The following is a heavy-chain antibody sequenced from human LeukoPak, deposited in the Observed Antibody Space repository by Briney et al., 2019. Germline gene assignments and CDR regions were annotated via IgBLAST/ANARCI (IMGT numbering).Heavy chain of an antibody. J-gene: IGHJ5*02. CDR2: INHSGST. V-gene: IGHV4-34*01. CDR3: ARGPVTRYNWFDP. Sequence: SETLSLTCAVYGGSFSGYYWSWIRQPPGKGQEWIGEINHSGSTNYNPSLKSRVTISVDTSKNQFSLKLSSVTAADTVVYYCARGPVTRYNWFDPWGQGTLVTVSS. CDR1: GGSFSGYY. D-gene: IGHD4-17*01.